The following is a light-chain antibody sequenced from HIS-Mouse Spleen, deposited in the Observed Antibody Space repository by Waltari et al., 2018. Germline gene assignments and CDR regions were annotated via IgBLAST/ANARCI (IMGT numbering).Light chain of an antibody. V-gene: IGLV2-11*01. CDR1: RSRAGAYNY. J-gene: IGLJ3*02. CDR2: GVS. CDR3: CSYAGSWV. Sequence: QSALTSPRPVSGSPGQPVPIPSTGPRSRAGAYNYVSWYQQHPGKAPKLRIYGVSKRPSGVPDRFSGSKSGNTASLTISGLQAEDEADYYCCSYAGSWVFGGGTKLTVL.